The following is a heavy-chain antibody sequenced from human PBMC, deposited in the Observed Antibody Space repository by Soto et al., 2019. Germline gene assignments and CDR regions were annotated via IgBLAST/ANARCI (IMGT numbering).Heavy chain of an antibody. CDR1: GDSISTGVYS. J-gene: IGHJ6*02. CDR3: ARGHYRSAMDV. Sequence: PSETLSLTCDVSGDSISTGVYSWNWIRQPPGKDLEWVGYINHSGSTYDNPSLKSRVTMSVNRSKNQFSLNLTSVTAADTAVYFCARGHYRSAMDVWGQGTPVTVSS. CDR2: INHSGST. V-gene: IGHV4-30-2*01.